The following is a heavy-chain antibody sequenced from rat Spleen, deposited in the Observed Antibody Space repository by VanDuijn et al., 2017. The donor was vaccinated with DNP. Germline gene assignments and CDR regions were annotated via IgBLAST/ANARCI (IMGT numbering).Heavy chain of an antibody. CDR2: ISPSGGST. CDR3: ARGSGTYYWYFDF. D-gene: IGHD5-1*01. CDR1: GFTFSDYD. J-gene: IGHJ1*01. V-gene: IGHV5-25*01. Sequence: EVQLVESGGGLVQPGRSLKLSCAASGFTFSDYDMAWVRQAPTKGLEWVASISPSGGSTYYRDSVKGRFTISRDNAKSTLYLQMDSLRSEDTATYYCARGSGTYYWYFDFWGPGTMVTVSS.